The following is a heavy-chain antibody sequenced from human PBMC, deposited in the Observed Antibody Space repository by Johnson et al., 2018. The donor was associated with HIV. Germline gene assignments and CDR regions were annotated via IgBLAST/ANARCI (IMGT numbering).Heavy chain of an antibody. CDR1: GFTFSDYA. J-gene: IGHJ3*02. CDR3: AKDLFTEREDDVFDI. V-gene: IGHV3-NL1*01. CDR2: IYSGDTT. D-gene: IGHD1-26*01. Sequence: QMLLVESGGGVVRPGGSLRLSCAASGFTFSDYAMHWVRQAPGNGLEWVAVIYSGDTTYYADSVTGSFTISRVNSKNTLYLQMNSLRAEDTAVYYCAKDLFTEREDDVFDIWGQGTMVTVSS.